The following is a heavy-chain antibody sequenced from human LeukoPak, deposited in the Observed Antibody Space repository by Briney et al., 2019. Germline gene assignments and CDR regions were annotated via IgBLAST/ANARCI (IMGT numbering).Heavy chain of an antibody. J-gene: IGHJ4*02. CDR1: SGSVSNSHYY. D-gene: IGHD3-9*01. V-gene: IGHV4-39*07. CDR3: ARDLSFDWFPYYFDY. CDR2: IFYSGNT. Sequence: SETLSLTCTVSSGSVSNSHYYWAWVRQPPGKGLEWLGSIFYSGNTNYNPSLKSPVTISIDTSKNQFSLKVSSVTAADTAIYYCARDLSFDWFPYYFDYWGQGILVTVSS.